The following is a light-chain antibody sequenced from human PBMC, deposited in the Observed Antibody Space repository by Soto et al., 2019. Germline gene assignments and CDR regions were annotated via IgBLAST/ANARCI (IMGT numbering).Light chain of an antibody. CDR2: AAS. CDR1: QNINAW. J-gene: IGKJ1*01. Sequence: DIHMTQSPSSLSVSVGDRVTITCRTSQNINAWLAWYQQRPGQAPKVLIYAASSLQSGIPSRFSGSGSGTEFTLTISSLQPDDFATYYCQHYNSYSEAFGQGTKVDIK. CDR3: QHYNSYSEA. V-gene: IGKV1-5*01.